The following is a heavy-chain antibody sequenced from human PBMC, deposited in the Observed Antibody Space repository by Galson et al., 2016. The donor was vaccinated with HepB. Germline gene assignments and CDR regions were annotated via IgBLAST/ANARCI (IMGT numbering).Heavy chain of an antibody. J-gene: IGHJ4*02. CDR3: ARVSRYFDSGGYYFLTY. Sequence: SVKVSCKASGYTFTSYGISWVRQAPGQGLEWMGWISAYNGNTNYTQKLQGRVIMVTDTSTSTAYMELGSLRSDDTAMYYCARVSRYFDSGGYYFLTYWGQGPLVTVSS. D-gene: IGHD3-22*01. CDR2: ISAYNGNT. V-gene: IGHV1-18*04. CDR1: GYTFTSYG.